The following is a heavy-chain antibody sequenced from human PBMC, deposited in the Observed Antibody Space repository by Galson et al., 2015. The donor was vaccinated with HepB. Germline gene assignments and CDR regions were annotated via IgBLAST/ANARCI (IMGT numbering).Heavy chain of an antibody. J-gene: IGHJ4*02. V-gene: IGHV3-30*18. CDR3: VKDTSFASGSYYNTGY. D-gene: IGHD3-10*01. CDR1: GFSFSNCG. Sequence: SLRLSCAASGFSFSNCGMHWVRQAPGKGLEWVAVISYDGSRKYYAASVKGRFTISRDNSKNTLYLQMNNLRAEDTSVYYCVKDTSFASGSYYNTGYWGQGTLVTVSS. CDR2: ISYDGSRK.